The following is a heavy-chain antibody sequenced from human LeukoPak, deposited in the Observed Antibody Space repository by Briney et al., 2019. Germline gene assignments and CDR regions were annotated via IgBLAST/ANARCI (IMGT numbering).Heavy chain of an antibody. Sequence: EASVKVSCKASGYTFTSYYMHWVRQAPGQGLEWMGIINPSGGSTSYAQKLQGRVTMTRDMSTSTVYMELSSLRSEDTAVYYCARLRPYCSSTSCGDYWGQGTLVTVSS. CDR3: ARLRPYCSSTSCGDY. CDR1: GYTFTSYY. D-gene: IGHD2-2*01. CDR2: INPSGGST. V-gene: IGHV1-46*01. J-gene: IGHJ4*02.